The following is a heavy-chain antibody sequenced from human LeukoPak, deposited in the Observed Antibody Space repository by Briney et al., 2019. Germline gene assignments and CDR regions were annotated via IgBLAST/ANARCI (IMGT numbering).Heavy chain of an antibody. J-gene: IGHJ4*02. CDR3: VREYCGGDCYPWN. Sequence: ASVKVSCKASGYTFTDSYIHWVRQAPGQGLAYVGRINPNSGGTNYAQKFQGRVTMTRDTSISTAYMELSSLRYDDTAVYYCVREYCGGDCYPWNWGQGTLVTVSS. CDR2: INPNSGGT. V-gene: IGHV1-2*06. D-gene: IGHD2-21*02. CDR1: GYTFTDSY.